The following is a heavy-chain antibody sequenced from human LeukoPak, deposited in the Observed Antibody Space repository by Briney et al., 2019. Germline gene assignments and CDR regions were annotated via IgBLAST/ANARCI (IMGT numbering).Heavy chain of an antibody. D-gene: IGHD5-24*01. CDR1: GFTFSSYA. V-gene: IGHV3-30-3*01. J-gene: IGHJ4*02. CDR2: ISYDGSNK. CDR3: ARDLQSRDPGVY. Sequence: GRSLRLSCAASGFTFSSYAMHWVRQAPGKGLEWEAVISYDGSNKYYADSVKGRFTISRDNSKNTLYLQMNSLRAEDTAVYYCARDLQSRDPGVYWGQGTLVTVSS.